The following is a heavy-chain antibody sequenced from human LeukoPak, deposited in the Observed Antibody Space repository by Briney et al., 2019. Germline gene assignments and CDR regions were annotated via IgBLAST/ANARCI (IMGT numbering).Heavy chain of an antibody. V-gene: IGHV3-23*01. D-gene: IGHD2-8*01. J-gene: IGHJ6*02. Sequence: PGGSLRLSCAASGSTFSSYAMSWVRQAPRKGLEWVSAISGSGGSTYYADSVKGRFTITRDNAKTSLYLQMNSLRAEDTAVYYCAKPPRGGYCTNGVCPYGMDVWGQGTTVTVSS. CDR3: AKPPRGGYCTNGVCPYGMDV. CDR2: ISGSGGST. CDR1: GSTFSSYA.